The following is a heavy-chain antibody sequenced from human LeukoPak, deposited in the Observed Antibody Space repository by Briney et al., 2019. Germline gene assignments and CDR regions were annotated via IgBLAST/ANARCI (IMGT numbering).Heavy chain of an antibody. CDR3: TKEVRGFSYGDN. J-gene: IGHJ4*02. CDR2: ISGSGYGS. D-gene: IGHD5-18*01. CDR1: GFTFSDYV. Sequence: GGSLRLSCAASGFTFSDYVMSWVRQAPGKGLEWVAGISGSGYGSWYADSVKGRLTISRDNSRNIVSLEIQSLKVEDTAVYYCTKEVRGFSYGDNWGQGTLVTVSS. V-gene: IGHV3-23*01.